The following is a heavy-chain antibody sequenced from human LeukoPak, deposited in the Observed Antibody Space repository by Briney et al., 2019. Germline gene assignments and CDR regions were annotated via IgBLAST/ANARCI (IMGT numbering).Heavy chain of an antibody. CDR1: GGTFSSYA. V-gene: IGHV1-69*06. CDR3: ARMTFGGRNYYYYMDV. J-gene: IGHJ6*03. Sequence: SVKVSCKASGGTFSSYAISWVRQAPGQGLEWMGGIIPIFGTANYAQKFQGRVTITADKSTSTAYMELSSLRSEDTAVYYCARMTFGGRNYYYYMDVWGKGTTVTVSS. CDR2: IIPIFGTA. D-gene: IGHD3-16*01.